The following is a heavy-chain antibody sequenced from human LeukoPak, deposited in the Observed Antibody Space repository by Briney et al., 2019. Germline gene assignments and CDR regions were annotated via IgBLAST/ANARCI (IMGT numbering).Heavy chain of an antibody. D-gene: IGHD4-17*01. CDR1: GGSISSGSYY. CDR3: ARGANYGDSGLDAFDI. CDR2: IYYSGST. J-gene: IGHJ3*02. V-gene: IGHV4-61*01. Sequence: SQTLSLTCTVSGGSISSGSYYWSWIRQPPGKGLEWIGYIYYSGSTIYNPSLKSRVTMSVDTSKNQFSLKLSSVTAADTAVFYCARGANYGDSGLDAFDIWGQGTMVTVS.